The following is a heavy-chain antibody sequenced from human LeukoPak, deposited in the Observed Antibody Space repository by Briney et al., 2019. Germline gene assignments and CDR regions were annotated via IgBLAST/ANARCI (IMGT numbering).Heavy chain of an antibody. J-gene: IGHJ3*02. CDR1: GFTFSSYS. D-gene: IGHD3-16*01. CDR2: ISSSRSYI. Sequence: PGGSLRLSCAASGFTFSSYSMNWVRQAPGKGLQWVSSISSSRSYIYYPDSVKGRFTISRDNAKNSLYLQMSSLRGEDTAVYYCARGDGATPPDAFDIWGQGTMVTVSS. CDR3: ARGDGATPPDAFDI. V-gene: IGHV3-21*01.